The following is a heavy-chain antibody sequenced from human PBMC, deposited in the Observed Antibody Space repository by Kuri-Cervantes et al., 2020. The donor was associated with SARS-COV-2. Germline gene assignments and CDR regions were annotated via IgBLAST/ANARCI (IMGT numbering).Heavy chain of an antibody. CDR3: ARVEWYNWNLFDAFDI. J-gene: IGHJ3*02. D-gene: IGHD1-20*01. Sequence: ASVKVSCKASGYTFNNYGISWVRQAPGQGLEWMGRISAHNGNTNYAQKVQGRVTMTTDTSTNTAYMELRSLRSDDTAVYYCARVEWYNWNLFDAFDIWGQGTMVTVSS. CDR2: ISAHNGNT. V-gene: IGHV1-18*01. CDR1: GYTFNNYG.